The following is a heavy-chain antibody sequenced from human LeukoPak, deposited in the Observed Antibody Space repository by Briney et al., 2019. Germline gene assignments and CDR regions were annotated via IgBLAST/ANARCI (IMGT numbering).Heavy chain of an antibody. J-gene: IGHJ2*01. D-gene: IGHD3-22*01. CDR2: IYYSGST. Sequence: SETLSLTCTVSGGSISSGGYYWSWIRQHPGKGLEWIGYIYYSGSTYYNPSLKSRVTISVDTSKNQFSLKLSSVTAADTAVYYCARVPSAAIVVNRHFDLWGRGTLVTVSS. CDR1: GGSISSGGYY. V-gene: IGHV4-31*03. CDR3: ARVPSAAIVVNRHFDL.